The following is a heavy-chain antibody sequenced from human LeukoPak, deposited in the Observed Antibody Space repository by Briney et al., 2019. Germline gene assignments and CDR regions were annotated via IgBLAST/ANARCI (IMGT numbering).Heavy chain of an antibody. D-gene: IGHD2-2*03. J-gene: IGHJ4*02. CDR1: GGSISSSSYY. V-gene: IGHV4-39*01. CDR2: IYYSGST. Sequence: SETLSLTCTVSGGSISSSSYYWGWIRQPPGKGLEWIGSIYYSGSTYYNPSLKSRVTISVDTSKNQFSLKLSSVTAADTAVYYCAGANGYCSSTSCYWVYWGQGTLVTVSS. CDR3: AGANGYCSSTSCYWVY.